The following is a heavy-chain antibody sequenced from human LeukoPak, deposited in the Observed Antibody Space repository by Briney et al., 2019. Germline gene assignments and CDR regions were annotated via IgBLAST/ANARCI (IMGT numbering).Heavy chain of an antibody. J-gene: IGHJ4*02. CDR1: GYTFNNFD. Sequence: GASVKVSCKASGYTFNNFDIDWIRQAPGQGLECMGSMTPKSGDTDLAQKFQGRVTMTRDASLNTAYLAVSSLTSDDTAVYYCARGHNYGSGESVARAYWGQGTLVIVSS. CDR2: MTPKSGDT. CDR3: ARGHNYGSGESVARAY. D-gene: IGHD3-10*01. V-gene: IGHV1-8*02.